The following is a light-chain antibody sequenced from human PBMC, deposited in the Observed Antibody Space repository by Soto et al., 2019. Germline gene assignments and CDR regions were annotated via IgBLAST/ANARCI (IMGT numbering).Light chain of an antibody. J-gene: IGLJ1*01. CDR1: SSDVGAYNY. V-gene: IGLV2-14*01. CDR3: SSYTSSSTLL. Sequence: QSALTQPASVSGSPGQSITISCTGTSSDVGAYNYVSWYQQHPGKAPKLMIYEVSHRPSGVSNRFSGSKSGNTASLTISGLQAEDDADYYCSSYTSSSTLLFGTGTKVTVL. CDR2: EVS.